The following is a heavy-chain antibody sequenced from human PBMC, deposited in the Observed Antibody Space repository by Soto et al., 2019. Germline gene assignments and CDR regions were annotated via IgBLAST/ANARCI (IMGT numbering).Heavy chain of an antibody. Sequence: PGESLKISCKGSGYSFTSYWIGWVRQMPGKGLEWMGIIYPGDSDTRYSPSFQGQVIISADKPISTAYLQWSSLKASDTAMYYCARSGYWYYYDSSGYSYGMDVWGQGTTVTVSS. J-gene: IGHJ6*02. V-gene: IGHV5-51*01. CDR3: ARSGYWYYYDSSGYSYGMDV. CDR2: IYPGDSDT. D-gene: IGHD3-22*01. CDR1: GYSFTSYW.